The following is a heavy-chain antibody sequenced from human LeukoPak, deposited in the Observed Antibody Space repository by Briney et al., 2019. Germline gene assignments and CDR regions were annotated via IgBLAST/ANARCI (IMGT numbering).Heavy chain of an antibody. V-gene: IGHV3-21*01. Sequence: PGGSLRLSCAASGFTFSSYSMTWVRQAPGKGLEWVSSISSSSSYIYYADSVKGRFTISGDNAKNSLYLQMNSLRAEDTAVYYCASSWGDGYNSLPVAYWGQGTLVTVSS. J-gene: IGHJ4*02. CDR1: GFTFSSYS. D-gene: IGHD5-24*01. CDR3: ASSWGDGYNSLPVAY. CDR2: ISSSSSYI.